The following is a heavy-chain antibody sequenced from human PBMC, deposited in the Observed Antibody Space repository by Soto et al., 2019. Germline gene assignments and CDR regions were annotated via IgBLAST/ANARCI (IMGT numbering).Heavy chain of an antibody. V-gene: IGHV4-31*03. CDR2: IYYSGST. J-gene: IGHJ6*02. Sequence: QVQLQESGPGLVKPSQTLSLTCTVSGGSISSGGYYWSWIRQHPGKGLEWIGYIYYSGSTYYNPSLKGRVTVYVDTSKTQFSRKLSSVTAADTAVYYCAREAHLELQPYYYYGMDVWGQGTTVTVSS. CDR1: GGSISSGGYY. D-gene: IGHD1-7*01. CDR3: AREAHLELQPYYYYGMDV.